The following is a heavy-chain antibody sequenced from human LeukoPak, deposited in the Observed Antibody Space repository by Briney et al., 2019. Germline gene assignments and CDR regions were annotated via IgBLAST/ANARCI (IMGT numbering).Heavy chain of an antibody. J-gene: IGHJ4*02. V-gene: IGHV4-59*02. CDR3: ARWDRGSYFLDY. CDR1: GGSVSSYY. D-gene: IGHD1-26*01. CDR2: IYYSGST. Sequence: PSETLSLTCTVSGGSVSSYYWNWIRQPPGKGLEWIGYIYYSGSTNYNPCLKSRVTISIDTSKNQFSLKLNSVTAADTAVYYCARWDRGSYFLDYWGQGTLVTVSS.